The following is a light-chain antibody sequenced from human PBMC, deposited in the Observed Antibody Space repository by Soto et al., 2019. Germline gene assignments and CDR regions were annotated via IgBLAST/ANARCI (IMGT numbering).Light chain of an antibody. Sequence: DIQMTQSLSTLSASVGDRVTITCRASQSITPWLAWYQQKPGKAPHLLIYKTSSLESGVPSRFSGGGSGTEFTLTISSLQPDDFATYYCQQYKSFWTFGQGTKVEIK. CDR2: KTS. CDR1: QSITPW. J-gene: IGKJ1*01. V-gene: IGKV1-5*03. CDR3: QQYKSFWT.